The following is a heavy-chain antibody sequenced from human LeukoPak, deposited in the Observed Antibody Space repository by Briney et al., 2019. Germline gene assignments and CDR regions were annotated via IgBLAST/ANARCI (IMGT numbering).Heavy chain of an antibody. CDR2: INPSDSST. CDR3: AKGTNLRQQLGNWFDP. CDR1: GYTLTSYY. V-gene: IGHV1-46*01. J-gene: IGHJ5*02. D-gene: IGHD6-13*01. Sequence: GESLKISCKGSGYTLTSYYMHWVRQAPGQGLEWMGIINPSDSSTSYAQKFQGRVTMTRDTSTSTVYMGLSSLRSEDTAVYYCAKGTNLRQQLGNWFDPWGQGTLVIVSS.